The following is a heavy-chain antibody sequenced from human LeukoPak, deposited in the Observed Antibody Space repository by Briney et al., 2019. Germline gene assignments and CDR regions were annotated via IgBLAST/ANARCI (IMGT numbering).Heavy chain of an antibody. CDR2: IYYSGST. D-gene: IGHD4-11*01. J-gene: IGHJ4*02. V-gene: IGHV4-30-4*08. CDR1: GGSISSGDYY. Sequence: SEALSLTCTVSGGSISSGDYYWSWIRQPPGKGLEWIGYIYYSGSTYYDPSLKSRVTISVDTSKNQFSLKLSSVTAADTAVYYCARGDDYSNYSSFGGFDYWGQGTLVTVSS. CDR3: ARGDDYSNYSSFGGFDY.